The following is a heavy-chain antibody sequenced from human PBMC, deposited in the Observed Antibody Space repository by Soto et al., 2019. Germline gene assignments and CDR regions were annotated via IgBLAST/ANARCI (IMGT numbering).Heavy chain of an antibody. CDR1: GASISSGDYY. J-gene: IGHJ5*02. Sequence: QVQLQESGPGLVKPSQTLSLTCTVSGASISSGDYYWSWISQPPGKGLEWIVYIYYSGSTYYNPSLKSRVTISVDTSKNQFPLKVSSVTGADAAVYYCARVVWASEPWFDPWGQGNLVTVSS. CDR2: IYYSGST. V-gene: IGHV4-30-4*01. CDR3: ARVVWASEPWFDP. D-gene: IGHD2-2*01.